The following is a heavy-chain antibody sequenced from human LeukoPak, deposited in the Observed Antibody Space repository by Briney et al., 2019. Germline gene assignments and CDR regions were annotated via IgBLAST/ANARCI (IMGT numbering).Heavy chain of an antibody. Sequence: SETLSLTCTVSGASITSNYWGWLRQPPGKGLEGVGYMYNSGSTSFNPSLKSRVTISVATSKKQFSLKLNSMTDADTAVYYCARAPVARRVNVWGQGTLVTLSS. CDR2: MYNSGST. J-gene: IGHJ4*02. V-gene: IGHV4-59*01. D-gene: IGHD6-19*01. CDR3: ARAPVARRVNV. CDR1: GASITSNY.